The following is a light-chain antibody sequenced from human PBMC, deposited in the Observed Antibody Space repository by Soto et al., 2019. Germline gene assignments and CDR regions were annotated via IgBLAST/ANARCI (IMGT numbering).Light chain of an antibody. CDR2: DAS. V-gene: IGKV3-20*01. J-gene: IGKJ5*01. Sequence: EIVVTQSPALLSVSPGARVTLSCRASQSVISSIAWYQQRPGQAPRLLIYDASTRATGIPDRFSGSGSGTDFTLTISRLEPEEFAVYYCQQYGSSPLSLGQGTRLEI. CDR3: QQYGSSPLS. CDR1: QSVISS.